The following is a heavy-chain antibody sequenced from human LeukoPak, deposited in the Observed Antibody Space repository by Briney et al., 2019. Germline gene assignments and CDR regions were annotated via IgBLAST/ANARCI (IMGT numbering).Heavy chain of an antibody. CDR2: IKSKTDGGTT. CDR3: TTASITMVRGVINNFDY. Sequence: PGGSLRLSCAASGFTFSNAWMSWVRQAPGKGLEWVGRIKSKTDGGTTDYAAPVKGRFTISRDDSKNTLYLQMNSLKTEDTAVYYCTTASITMVRGVINNFDYWGQGTLVTVSS. CDR1: GFTFSNAW. V-gene: IGHV3-15*01. D-gene: IGHD3-10*01. J-gene: IGHJ4*02.